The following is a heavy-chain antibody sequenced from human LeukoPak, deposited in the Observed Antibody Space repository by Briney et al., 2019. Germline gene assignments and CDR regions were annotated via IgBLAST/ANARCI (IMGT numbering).Heavy chain of an antibody. V-gene: IGHV4-61*02. Sequence: SQTLSLTCTVSGGSVTSGNYYWHWIRQPAGKGLEWIGRIYTDGGASYNPSLKSRVTISIDASKNQFSLKLSSVTAADTAVYYCAREPPGYWGQGILVTVSS. CDR2: IYTDGGA. CDR1: GGSVTSGNYY. CDR3: AREPPGY. J-gene: IGHJ4*02.